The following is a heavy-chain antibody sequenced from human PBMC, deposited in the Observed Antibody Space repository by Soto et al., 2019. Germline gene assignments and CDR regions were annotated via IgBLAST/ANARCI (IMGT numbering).Heavy chain of an antibody. CDR2: IYYSGST. V-gene: IGHV4-39*01. Sequence: QLLLQESGPGLVKPAETLSLTCTVSGGSISSSSYYWGWISQPPGKGLEWIGSIYYSGSTYYNPSLMSRVTISVDTSKNQFSLKLSSVTSADTAVYYCATLTVTIGLDAFDIWGQGTMVTVSS. CDR3: ATLTVTIGLDAFDI. J-gene: IGHJ3*02. D-gene: IGHD4-17*01. CDR1: GGSISSSSYY.